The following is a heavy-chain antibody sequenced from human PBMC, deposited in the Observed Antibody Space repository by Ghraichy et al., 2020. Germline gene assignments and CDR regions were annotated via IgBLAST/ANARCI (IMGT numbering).Heavy chain of an antibody. V-gene: IGHV3-21*01. Sequence: RGSLRLSCAASGFTFSSYSMNWVRQAPGKGLEWVSSISSSSSYIYYADSVKGRFTISRDNAKNSLYLQMNSLRAEDTAVYYCARGVVGATTGAFDIWGQGTMVTVSS. D-gene: IGHD1-26*01. CDR1: GFTFSSYS. J-gene: IGHJ3*02. CDR3: ARGVVGATTGAFDI. CDR2: ISSSSSYI.